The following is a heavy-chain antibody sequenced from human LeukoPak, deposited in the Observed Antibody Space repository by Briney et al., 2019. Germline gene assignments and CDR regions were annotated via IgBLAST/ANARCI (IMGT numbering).Heavy chain of an antibody. Sequence: GGSLRLSCAASGFTFSDYSMNWVRQAPGKGLEWVASVNTVSSYIYYADSMRGRFTISRDNAKNSLYLQMNSLRVEDMAFYYCAKGGAYTSELFDYWGQGALVTVSS. CDR3: AKGGAYTSELFDY. V-gene: IGHV3-21*04. J-gene: IGHJ4*02. CDR2: VNTVSSYI. CDR1: GFTFSDYS. D-gene: IGHD1-26*01.